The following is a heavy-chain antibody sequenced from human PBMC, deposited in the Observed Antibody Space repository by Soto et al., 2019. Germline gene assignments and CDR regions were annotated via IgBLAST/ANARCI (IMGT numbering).Heavy chain of an antibody. CDR3: AKDKERGVGKDYYGMDV. D-gene: IGHD1-26*01. CDR2: VSWNSGTI. J-gene: IGHJ6*02. Sequence: EVQLVESGGDLVQPGGSLRLSCATSGFTFDNYAMHWVRQAPGKGLEWVSGVSWNSGTIDYADSVKGRFTVSRDNAKNSLYLQMNSLRPEDTALYYCAKDKERGVGKDYYGMDVWGQGTTVTVSS. CDR1: GFTFDNYA. V-gene: IGHV3-9*01.